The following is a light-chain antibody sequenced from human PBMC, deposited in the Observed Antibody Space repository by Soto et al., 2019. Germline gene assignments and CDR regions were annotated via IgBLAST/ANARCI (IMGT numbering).Light chain of an antibody. CDR3: GTWDSSLSAVV. CDR1: SSNIGNNY. Sequence: QSVLTQPPSVSGAPGQKVTISCSGSSSNIGNNYVSWYQQLPGTAPQLLIYDNIERPSGIPDRFSGSKSGTSATLGITGLQTGDEADYYCGTWDSSLSAVVFGGGTKLTVL. CDR2: DNI. J-gene: IGLJ2*01. V-gene: IGLV1-51*01.